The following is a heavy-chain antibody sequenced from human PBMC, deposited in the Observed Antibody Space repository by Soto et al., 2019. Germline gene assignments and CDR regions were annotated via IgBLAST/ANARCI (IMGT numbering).Heavy chain of an antibody. CDR3: ARVNGDHIAAAGPYYFDY. J-gene: IGHJ4*02. CDR2: ISAYNGNT. Sequence: GASVKVSCKASGGTFSSYTISWGRQGPGQGVEWMGWISAYNGNTNYAQKLQGRVTMTTDTSTSTAYMELRSLRSDDTAVYYCARVNGDHIAAAGPYYFDYWGQGTLVTVSS. V-gene: IGHV1-18*01. D-gene: IGHD6-13*01. CDR1: GGTFSSYT.